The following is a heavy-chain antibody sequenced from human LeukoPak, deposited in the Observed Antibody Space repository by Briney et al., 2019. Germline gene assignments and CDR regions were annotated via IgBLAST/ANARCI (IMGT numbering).Heavy chain of an antibody. CDR2: ISAFNGKT. Sequence: GASVKVSCKASGYTFNNYGISWVRQAPGQAPGQGLEWMGWISAFNGKTNYAQKFQGRVTMTTDTSTNTVYMELRSLRSDDTAMYYCARDGESSGWFSPFDYWGQGTLVTVSS. CDR3: ARDGESSGWFSPFDY. J-gene: IGHJ4*02. CDR1: GYTFNNYG. V-gene: IGHV1-18*01. D-gene: IGHD6-19*01.